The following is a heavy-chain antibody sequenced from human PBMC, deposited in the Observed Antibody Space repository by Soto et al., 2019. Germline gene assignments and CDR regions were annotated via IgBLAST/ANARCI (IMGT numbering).Heavy chain of an antibody. CDR2: IYYSGST. J-gene: IGHJ1*01. V-gene: IGHV4-39*01. D-gene: IGHD4-17*01. Sequence: SETLSLTCTVSGGSISSSSYYWGWIRQPPGKGLEWIGSIYYSGSTYYIPSLKSRVTISLDTSKNQFSLKLSSVTAADTSVYYCARLTHDYGDYEYFQHWGQGTLVTVSS. CDR3: ARLTHDYGDYEYFQH. CDR1: GGSISSSSYY.